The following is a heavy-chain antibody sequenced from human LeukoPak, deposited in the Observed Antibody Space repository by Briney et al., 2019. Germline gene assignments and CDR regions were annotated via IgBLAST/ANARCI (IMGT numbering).Heavy chain of an antibody. V-gene: IGHV3-15*01. J-gene: IGHJ4*02. Sequence: GGSLRLSCAASGFTFSNAWMSWVRQAPGKGPEWVGRIKSKTDGGTTDYAAPVKGRFTISRDDSKNTLYLQMNSLKTEDTAVYYCTTDLLDSYSNYYFDYWGQGTLVTVSS. D-gene: IGHD4-11*01. CDR1: GFTFSNAW. CDR3: TTDLLDSYSNYYFDY. CDR2: IKSKTDGGTT.